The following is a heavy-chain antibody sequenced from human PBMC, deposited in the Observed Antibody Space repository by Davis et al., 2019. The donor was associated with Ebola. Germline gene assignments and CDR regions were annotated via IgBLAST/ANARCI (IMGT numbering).Heavy chain of an antibody. D-gene: IGHD3-22*01. CDR1: RFRFSDYY. CDR2: ISADGGIK. CDR3: AWRGDSREFDF. Sequence: GGSLRLSCAAARFRFSDYYMTWIRQAPGKGLEWISYISADGGIKKYADSVRGRFTVARDNDEKVPYLQMNSLRAEDTAVYYCAWRGDSREFDFWGQGNLVTVSS. J-gene: IGHJ4*02. V-gene: IGHV3-11*01.